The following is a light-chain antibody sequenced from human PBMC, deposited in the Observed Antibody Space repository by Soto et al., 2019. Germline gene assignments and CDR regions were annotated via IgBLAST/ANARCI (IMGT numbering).Light chain of an antibody. J-gene: IGKJ5*01. CDR3: QQYKNWPPIT. Sequence: ETVMTQSPATLSVSPGERATLSCRASQSVGSNLAWYQQKPGQAPRLLIYGASTRATGVPARFSGSGSGTEFPLTISSLQSEDLAVYYCQQYKNWPPITFGQGTRLEIK. CDR1: QSVGSN. CDR2: GAS. V-gene: IGKV3-15*01.